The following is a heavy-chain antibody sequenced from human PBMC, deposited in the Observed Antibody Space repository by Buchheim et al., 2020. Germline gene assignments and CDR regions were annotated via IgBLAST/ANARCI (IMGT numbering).Heavy chain of an antibody. CDR2: IKQDGSEK. V-gene: IGHV3-7*01. J-gene: IGHJ6*02. CDR3: ARSGESYCSGGSCYDYYYGMDV. Sequence: EVQLVESGGGLVQPGGSLRLSCAASGFTFSSYWMSWVRQAPGKGLEWVANIKQDGSEKYYVDSVKGRFTISRDNAKNSLYLQMNSLRVEDTAVYYCARSGESYCSGGSCYDYYYGMDVWGQGTT. D-gene: IGHD2-15*01. CDR1: GFTFSSYW.